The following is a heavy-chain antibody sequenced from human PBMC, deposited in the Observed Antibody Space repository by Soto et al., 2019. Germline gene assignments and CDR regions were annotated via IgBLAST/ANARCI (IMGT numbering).Heavy chain of an antibody. V-gene: IGHV1-18*01. CDR2: INTYYKNT. CDR3: ARLFGGGSLALDY. D-gene: IGHD2-15*01. Sequence: ASVKVSCKASGGTFSTYTISWVRQAPGQGLEWMGWINTYYKNTYHAQRLQGRVTMTTDTSTSSAYMELRSLTSDDTAVYYCARLFGGGSLALDYWGQGTLVTVSS. J-gene: IGHJ4*02. CDR1: GGTFSTYT.